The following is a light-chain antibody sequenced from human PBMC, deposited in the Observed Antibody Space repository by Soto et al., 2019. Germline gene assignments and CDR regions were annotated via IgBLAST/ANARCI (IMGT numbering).Light chain of an antibody. CDR1: QSVSSSY. CDR2: GAS. Sequence: EIVLTQSPGTLSLSPGERATLSCRASQSVSSSYLAWYQQKPGQAPRLLIYGASSRATGIPDRFSGSGSGTVFTLTISRLEPEDFAVYYCQQYGSSRGTFGGGTKVEIK. CDR3: QQYGSSRGT. J-gene: IGKJ4*01. V-gene: IGKV3-20*01.